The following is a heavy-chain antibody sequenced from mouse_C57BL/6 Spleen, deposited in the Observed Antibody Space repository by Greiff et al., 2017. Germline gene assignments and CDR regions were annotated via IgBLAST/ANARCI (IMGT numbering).Heavy chain of an antibody. Sequence: QVQLQQPGAELVKPGASVKLSCKASGYTFTSYWMHWVRQRPGQGLEWIGMIHPNSGSTNYNEKFKSKATLTVDKSSSTAYMQLSSLTSEDSAVYYCARNGVNWTVYYAMDYWGQGTSVTVSS. CDR3: ARNGVNWTVYYAMDY. CDR1: GYTFTSYW. CDR2: IHPNSGST. J-gene: IGHJ4*01. D-gene: IGHD1-1*01. V-gene: IGHV1-64*01.